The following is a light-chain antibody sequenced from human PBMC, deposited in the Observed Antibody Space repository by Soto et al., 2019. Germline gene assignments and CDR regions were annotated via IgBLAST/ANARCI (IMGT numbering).Light chain of an antibody. V-gene: IGKV3-20*01. CDR2: GAS. J-gene: IGKJ5*01. CDR3: PQYVTALT. Sequence: PGDRATLSCRASQDLDSTKLAWHQQKPGQVPRPLIYGASRRATGSPDRFSGTGSGTDFTLTIDRLEPEDFAVYYCPQYVTALTFGQGTRL. CDR1: QDLDSTK.